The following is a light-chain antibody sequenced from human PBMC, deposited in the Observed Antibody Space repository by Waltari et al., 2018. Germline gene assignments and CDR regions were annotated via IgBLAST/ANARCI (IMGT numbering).Light chain of an antibody. J-gene: IGLJ2*01. CDR2: EDN. CDR1: KLGGKY. V-gene: IGLV3-1*01. CDR3: QAWDNTVV. Sequence: SYALTQPPSVSVSPGQTASITCSGDKLGGKYVYWYQQRPGQSPVLIIYEDNKRPSGIPERISGSNSGNTATLTISGTQAMDEAEYYCQAWDNTVVFGGGTKLTVL.